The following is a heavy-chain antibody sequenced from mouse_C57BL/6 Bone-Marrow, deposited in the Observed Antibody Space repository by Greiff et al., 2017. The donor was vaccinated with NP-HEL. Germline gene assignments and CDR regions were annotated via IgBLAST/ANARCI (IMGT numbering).Heavy chain of an antibody. V-gene: IGHV5-12*01. CDR1: GFTFSDYY. CDR3: ARQRGGEAWFAY. CDR2: ISNGGGST. Sequence: EVKLMESGGGLVQPGGSLKLSCAASGFTFSDYYMYWVRQTPEKRLEWVAYISNGGGSTYYPDTVKGRFTISRDNAKNTLYLQMSRLKSEDTAMYYCARQRGGEAWFAYWGQGTLVTVSA. J-gene: IGHJ3*01.